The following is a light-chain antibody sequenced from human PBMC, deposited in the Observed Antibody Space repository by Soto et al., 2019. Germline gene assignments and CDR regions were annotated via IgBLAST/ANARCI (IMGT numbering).Light chain of an antibody. J-gene: IGKJ1*01. CDR2: VAS. V-gene: IGKV3-20*01. CDR3: QQYGSSGT. CDR1: QSVSNNY. Sequence: EIVLTQSPGTLSLSPGERATLSCRASQSVSNNYLAWYQQKPGQAPRLLIYVASNRATGIPDRFSGSGSGTDFTLTISRLEPEDFAVYYCQQYGSSGTFGQGTQVEIK.